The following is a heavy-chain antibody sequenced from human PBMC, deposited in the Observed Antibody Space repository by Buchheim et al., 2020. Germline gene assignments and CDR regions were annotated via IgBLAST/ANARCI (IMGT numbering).Heavy chain of an antibody. CDR1: GFIFINYA. V-gene: IGHV3-30*18. CDR2: ISSDGGNK. CDR3: AKVGSRVGASRGGMDV. J-gene: IGHJ6*02. D-gene: IGHD1-26*01. Sequence: QVQLVESGGGVVQPGRSLRLSCAASGFIFINYAMHWVRQAPGKGLEWVAVISSDGGNKYYADSVKGRFIISRDNSQKTLYLQMNGLRAEDTAVYYCAKVGSRVGASRGGMDVWGQGST.